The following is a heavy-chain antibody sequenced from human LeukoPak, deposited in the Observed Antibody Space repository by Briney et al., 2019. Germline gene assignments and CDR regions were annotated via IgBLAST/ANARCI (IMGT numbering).Heavy chain of an antibody. V-gene: IGHV3-23*01. CDR3: AKVYEQWLLEGHLGFDI. CDR2: TSVGGVST. J-gene: IGHJ3*02. D-gene: IGHD6-19*01. CDR1: GFSFSSYA. Sequence: GGSLRLSCAASGFSFSSYAMNWVRQAPGKGLEWVASTSVGGVSTDYANSVKGRFTISRDNSKNTLYLQMNSLRAEDTAIYYCAKVYEQWLLEGHLGFDIWGQGTLVTVSS.